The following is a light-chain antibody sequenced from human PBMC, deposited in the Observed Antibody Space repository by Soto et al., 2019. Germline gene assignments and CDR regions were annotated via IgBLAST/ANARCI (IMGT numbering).Light chain of an antibody. CDR3: SSYTSSSTL. CDR2: AVT. J-gene: IGLJ1*01. Sequence: QSVLTQPASVSGSPGQSITISCTGTSSDVGGYNYVSWYQQHPGKAPKRMIYAVTDRPSGVSSRFSGSKSGNTASLTISGLQAEDEADYYCSSYTSSSTLFGTGTKLTGL. V-gene: IGLV2-14*01. CDR1: SSDVGGYNY.